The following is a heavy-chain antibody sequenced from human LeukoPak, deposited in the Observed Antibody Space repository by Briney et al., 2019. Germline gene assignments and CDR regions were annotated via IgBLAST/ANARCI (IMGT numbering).Heavy chain of an antibody. J-gene: IGHJ4*02. CDR2: INPDGSGK. D-gene: IGHD3-16*01. CDR3: ASWGAGGNS. V-gene: IGHV3-7*01. Sequence: GGSLRLSCEASGFTLSTYWMNWVHQVPGKGLGWVANINPDGSGKRYVDSVKGRFTIARDNADNSLSLQMNSLRAEDTAVYYCASWGAGGNSWGQGTLVTVSS. CDR1: GFTLSTYW.